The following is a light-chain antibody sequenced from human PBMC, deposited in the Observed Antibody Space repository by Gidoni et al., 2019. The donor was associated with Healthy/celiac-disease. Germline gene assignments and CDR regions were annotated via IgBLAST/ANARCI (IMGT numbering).Light chain of an antibody. V-gene: IGKV2-28*01. Sequence: DIVMTQSPLSLPVTLGEPASISCRSSQSLLHSNGYNYLDWYLQKPGQSPQLLIYLGSNRASGVPDRFSVSGSGTDFTLKISRVEAEDVGVYYCMQALQTPFTFGPGTKVDIK. CDR2: LGS. CDR1: QSLLHSNGYNY. CDR3: MQALQTPFT. J-gene: IGKJ3*01.